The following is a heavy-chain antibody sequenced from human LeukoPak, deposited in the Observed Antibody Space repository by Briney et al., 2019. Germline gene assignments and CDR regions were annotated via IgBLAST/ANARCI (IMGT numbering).Heavy chain of an antibody. D-gene: IGHD5-12*01. CDR1: GFTFSSYS. CDR3: ARAYSGYDLGY. J-gene: IGHJ4*02. CDR2: ISSSSSYI. Sequence: GGSLRLSCAASGFTFSSYSMNWVRQAPGKGLEWVSSISSSSSYIYYVDSVKGRFTISRDNAKNSLYLEMNSLRAEDTAVYYWARAYSGYDLGYWGQGTLVTVSS. V-gene: IGHV3-21*01.